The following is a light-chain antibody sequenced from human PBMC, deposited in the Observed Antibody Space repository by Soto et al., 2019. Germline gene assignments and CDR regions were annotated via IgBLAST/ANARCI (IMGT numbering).Light chain of an antibody. Sequence: DIVMTQSPDSLAVSLGERATINCKSSQSVLLSSNNRNYLAWYQQKAGQPPKLLIYWASTRESGVPDRFSGSGSGTDFTLTISGLQAEDVAVYYCQQYYSTVYSFGQGTNLEIK. V-gene: IGKV4-1*01. CDR2: WAS. CDR3: QQYYSTVYS. CDR1: QSVLLSSNNRNY. J-gene: IGKJ2*03.